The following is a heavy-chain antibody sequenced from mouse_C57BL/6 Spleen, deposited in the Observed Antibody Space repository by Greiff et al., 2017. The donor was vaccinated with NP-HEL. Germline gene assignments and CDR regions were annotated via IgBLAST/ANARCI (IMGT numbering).Heavy chain of an antibody. CDR1: GYTFTDYE. CDR2: IDPETGGT. V-gene: IGHV1-15*01. CDR3: TRDYYYGSLREWFAY. D-gene: IGHD1-1*01. J-gene: IGHJ3*01. Sequence: QVQLQQSGAELVRPGASVTLSCKASGYTFTDYEMHWVKQTPVHGLEWIGAIDPETGGTAYNQKFKGKAILTADKSSSTAYMELRSLTSEDSAVYYYTRDYYYGSLREWFAYWGQGTLVTVSA.